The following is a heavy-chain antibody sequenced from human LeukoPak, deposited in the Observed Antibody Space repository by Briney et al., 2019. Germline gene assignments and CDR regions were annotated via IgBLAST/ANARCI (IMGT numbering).Heavy chain of an antibody. Sequence: PGGSLRLSCVASGFTFSSYWMHWVRQAPGKGLVWVSRTNSDGSSTSYADSVKGRFTVSRDNAKNTLYLQMNSLRAEDTAIYYCARLGAMGDWGQGTLVTVSS. CDR2: TNSDGSST. J-gene: IGHJ4*02. D-gene: IGHD1-26*01. V-gene: IGHV3-74*01. CDR3: ARLGAMGD. CDR1: GFTFSSYW.